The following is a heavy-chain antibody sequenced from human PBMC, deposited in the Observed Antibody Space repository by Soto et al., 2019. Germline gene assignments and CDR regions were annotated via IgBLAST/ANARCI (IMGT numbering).Heavy chain of an antibody. CDR1: GFTFSSYS. V-gene: IGHV3-48*02. J-gene: IGHJ4*02. D-gene: IGHD2-21*02. Sequence: PGGSLRLSCAASGFTFSSYSMNWVRQAPGKGLQWVSYISSSSDKTYYADSVKGRFTVSRDNAKNALFLEMNSLRDDDTATYYCARLPKGSLVTAWGQGTRVTVSS. CDR2: ISSSSDKT. CDR3: ARLPKGSLVTA.